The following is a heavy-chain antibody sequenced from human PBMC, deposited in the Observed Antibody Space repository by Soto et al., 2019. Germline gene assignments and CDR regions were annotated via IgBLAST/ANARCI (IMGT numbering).Heavy chain of an antibody. V-gene: IGHV1-8*01. Sequence: QVQLVQSGAEVKKPGASVKVSCKASGYTFTSYDINWVRQATGQGLEWMGWMNPNSGNTGYAQKFQGRVTMTRNPSISTAYMDLSSLRSEDTAVYYCARERSAAGTGWFDPWCQGTLVTVSS. CDR3: ARERSAAGTGWFDP. D-gene: IGHD6-13*01. CDR2: MNPNSGNT. J-gene: IGHJ5*02. CDR1: GYTFTSYD.